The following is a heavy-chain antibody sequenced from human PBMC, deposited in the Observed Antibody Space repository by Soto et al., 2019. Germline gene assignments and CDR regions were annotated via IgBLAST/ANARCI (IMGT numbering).Heavy chain of an antibody. D-gene: IGHD3-22*01. CDR3: ARVVVVIPPGYYYAMDV. V-gene: IGHV3-48*02. CDR2: ITSSSDTI. J-gene: IGHJ6*02. Sequence: GGSLRLSCAASGFTFSSFHMNWVRQAPGRGLEWVSYITSSSDTIYYSDSVKGRFTISRDNGKNSLFLQMNSLRDEDTAVYYCARVVVVIPPGYYYAMDVWGQGTTVTVSS. CDR1: GFTFSSFH.